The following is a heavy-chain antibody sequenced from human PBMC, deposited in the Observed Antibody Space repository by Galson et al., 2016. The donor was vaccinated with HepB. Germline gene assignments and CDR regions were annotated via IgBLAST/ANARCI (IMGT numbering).Heavy chain of an antibody. CDR1: GGTFSDDA. CDR2: IIPIFGTT. CDR3: ARTNWNYAWFDP. V-gene: IGHV1-69*05. D-gene: IGHD1-7*01. J-gene: IGHJ5*02. Sequence: QSGAEVKKPGESLKISCKASGGTFSDDAFTWVRQAPGQGLEWMGGIIPIFGTTKYAQTFQGTVTITTDESTSTAFMALSKLRSEDTAVYYCARTNWNYAWFDPWGQGTLVTVSS.